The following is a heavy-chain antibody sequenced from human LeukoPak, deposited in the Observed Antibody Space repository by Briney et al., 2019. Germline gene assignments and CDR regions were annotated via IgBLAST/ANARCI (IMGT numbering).Heavy chain of an antibody. CDR3: ARGSARETGYGDMLTGVSY. V-gene: IGHV1-2*02. D-gene: IGHD3-9*01. J-gene: IGHJ4*02. CDR1: GYTFTGYY. CDR2: INPNSGGT. Sequence: ASVTVSCTASGYTFTGYYMHWVRQAPGQGLECMGWINPNSGGTNLAQKFQGRVTMTRDTSISTAYMELSRLRSDDTAVYYCARGSARETGYGDMLTGVSYWGQGTLVTVSS.